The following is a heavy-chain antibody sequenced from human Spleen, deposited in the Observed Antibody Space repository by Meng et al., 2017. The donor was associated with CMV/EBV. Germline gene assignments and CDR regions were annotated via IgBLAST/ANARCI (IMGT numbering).Heavy chain of an antibody. D-gene: IGHD6-6*01. V-gene: IGHV4-34*01. Sequence: SETLSLTCAVYGESLSGYYWSWIRQSPGKGLEWIGEINHRRSDNYNPSLKSRVTISVDTSKNQFSLKLSSVTAADTAVYYCARVPAARRYYYGMDVWGQGTTVTVSS. CDR3: ARVPAARRYYYGMDV. J-gene: IGHJ6*02. CDR1: GESLSGYY. CDR2: INHRRSD.